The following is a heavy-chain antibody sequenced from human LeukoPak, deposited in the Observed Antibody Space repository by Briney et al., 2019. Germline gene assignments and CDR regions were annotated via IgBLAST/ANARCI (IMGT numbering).Heavy chain of an antibody. D-gene: IGHD3-10*01. CDR1: GDTFTNYA. V-gene: IGHV1-69*01. CDR2: IIPIFGTT. Sequence: GASVKVSCKVSGDTFTNYAVNWVRQAPGQGLEWMGGIIPIFGTTNYAQKFQGRVTITADESTSTAYMELSSLRSEDTAVYYCTTDRDSLVWFGAGGHWGQGTLVTVSS. J-gene: IGHJ1*01. CDR3: TTDRDSLVWFGAGGH.